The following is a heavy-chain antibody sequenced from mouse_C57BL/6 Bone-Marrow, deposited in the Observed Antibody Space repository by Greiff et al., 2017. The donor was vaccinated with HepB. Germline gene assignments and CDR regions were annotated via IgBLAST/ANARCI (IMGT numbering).Heavy chain of an antibody. CDR3: AASSYYFDY. CDR1: GFTFSDFY. J-gene: IGHJ2*01. D-gene: IGHD1-1*01. V-gene: IGHV7-1*01. CDR2: SRNKANDYTP. Sequence: EVNLVESGGGLVQSGRSLRLSCATSGFTFSDFYMEWVRQAPGKGLEWIAASRNKANDYTPEYSASVKGRFIVSRDTSQSILYLQMNALGAEDTAIYYCAASSYYFDYWGQGTTLTVSS.